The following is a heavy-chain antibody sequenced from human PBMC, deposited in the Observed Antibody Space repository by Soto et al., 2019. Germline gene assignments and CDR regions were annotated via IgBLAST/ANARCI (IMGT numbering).Heavy chain of an antibody. V-gene: IGHV6-1*01. Sequence: SQTLSLTGAISGDSVSSNSAAWNWIRQSPSRGLEWLGRTYYRSKWYNDYAVSVKSRITINPDTSKNQFSLQLNSVTPEDTAVYYCARMGIAARPFLRNDYYYGIDVWAQGTTVTVSS. CDR2: TYYRSKWYN. J-gene: IGHJ6*02. CDR3: ARMGIAARPFLRNDYYYGIDV. D-gene: IGHD6-6*01. CDR1: GDSVSSNSAA.